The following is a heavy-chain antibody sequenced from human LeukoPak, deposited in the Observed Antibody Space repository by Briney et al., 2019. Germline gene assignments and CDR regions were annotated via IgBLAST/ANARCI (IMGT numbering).Heavy chain of an antibody. J-gene: IGHJ4*02. V-gene: IGHV3-9*01. CDR3: ASAYSYSSSWSDY. D-gene: IGHD6-13*01. CDR2: ISWNSGSI. CDR1: GFTFDDYA. Sequence: GRSLRLSCAASGFTFDDYAMHWVRQAPGKGLEGVSGISWNSGSIGYADSVKGRFTISRDNAKNSLYLQMNSLRAEDTALYYCASAYSYSSSWSDYWGQGTLVTVSS.